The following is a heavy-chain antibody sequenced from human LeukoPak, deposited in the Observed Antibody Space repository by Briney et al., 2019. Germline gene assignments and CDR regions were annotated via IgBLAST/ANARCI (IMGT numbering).Heavy chain of an antibody. CDR2: IYSGGST. CDR3: ARGMTTVTIDAFDI. J-gene: IGHJ3*02. CDR1: GFTVSSNY. Sequence: GGSLRLSCAASGFTVSSNYMSWVRQAPGKGLEWVSVIYSGGSTYYADSVKGRFTISRDNSKNTLYLQMNSLRAEDTAVYYCARGMTTVTIDAFDIWGQGTMVTVSS. D-gene: IGHD4-17*01. V-gene: IGHV3-66*01.